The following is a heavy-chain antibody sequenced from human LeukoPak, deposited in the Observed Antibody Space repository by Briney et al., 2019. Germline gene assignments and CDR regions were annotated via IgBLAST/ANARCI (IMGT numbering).Heavy chain of an antibody. D-gene: IGHD2-2*01. CDR3: ARDSEYQLLQNYFDA. CDR1: GNSFTGHY. Sequence: GASVTVSCKASGNSFTGHYIHWVRQAPGQGLEGIGWVNPSSGGPDYAQKFKGRVTVTRDTSISTAYMELSRLTADDTAVYYCARDSEYQLLQNYFDAWGQGTLVIVSS. CDR2: VNPSSGGP. V-gene: IGHV1-2*02. J-gene: IGHJ5*02.